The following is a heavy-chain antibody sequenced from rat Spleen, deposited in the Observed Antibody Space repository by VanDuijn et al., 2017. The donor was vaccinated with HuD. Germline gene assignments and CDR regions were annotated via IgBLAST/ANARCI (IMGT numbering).Heavy chain of an antibody. CDR1: GFTFSDCY. D-gene: IGHD2-5*01. V-gene: IGHV5-25*01. CDR3: TRGGYFRY. Sequence: EVQLVESDGGLVQPGRSLKLSCAASGFTFSDCYMAWVRQAPTKGLEWVASISTGCGNTYYRDSVKGRFTISRDNAKNILYLQMNSPRSEDTATYYCTRGGYFRYRGQGVMVTVSS. CDR2: ISTGCGNT. J-gene: IGHJ2*01.